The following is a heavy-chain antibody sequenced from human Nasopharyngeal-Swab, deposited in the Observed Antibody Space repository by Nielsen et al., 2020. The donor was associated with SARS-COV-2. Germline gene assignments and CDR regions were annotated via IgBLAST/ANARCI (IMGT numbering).Heavy chain of an antibody. Sequence: SETLSLTCTVSGGSISSSSYYWDWIRQPPGKGLEWIGSIYYSGSTYYNPSLKSRVTISVDTSKNQFSLKLSSVTAADTAVYYCVGGSWYGDYYYYYGMDVWGQGTTVTVSS. J-gene: IGHJ6*02. CDR1: GGSISSSSYY. CDR2: IYYSGST. CDR3: VGGSWYGDYYYYYGMDV. V-gene: IGHV4-39*07. D-gene: IGHD6-13*01.